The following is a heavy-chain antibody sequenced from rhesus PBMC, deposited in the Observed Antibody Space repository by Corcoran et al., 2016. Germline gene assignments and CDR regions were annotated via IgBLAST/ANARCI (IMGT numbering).Heavy chain of an antibody. CDR2: ITYSGST. V-gene: IGHV4-122*02. J-gene: IGHJ4*01. D-gene: IGHD6-13*01. CDR1: GGSISSGYYY. CDR3: ARGGGMNPFDY. Sequence: QVQLQESGPGLVKPSETLSLTCAVSGGSISSGYYYWSWIRQPPGKGLEWIGYITYSGSTSYNPSLKSRVTISRDTSNNQFSLKLSSVTAADTAVYYCARGGGMNPFDYWGQGVLVTVSS.